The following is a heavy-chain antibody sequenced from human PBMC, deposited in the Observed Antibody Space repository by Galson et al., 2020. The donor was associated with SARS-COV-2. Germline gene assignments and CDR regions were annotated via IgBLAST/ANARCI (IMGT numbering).Heavy chain of an antibody. D-gene: IGHD3-3*01. J-gene: IGHJ4*02. CDR3: ATARNRLRFLEWLLWEY. Sequence: TELSMHWVRQAPGKGLEWMGGFDPEDGETIYAQKFQGRVTMTEDTSTDTAYMELSSLRSEDTAVYYCATARNRLRFLEWLLWEYWGKGTLVTVSS. CDR2: FDPEDGET. V-gene: IGHV1-24*01. CDR1: TELS.